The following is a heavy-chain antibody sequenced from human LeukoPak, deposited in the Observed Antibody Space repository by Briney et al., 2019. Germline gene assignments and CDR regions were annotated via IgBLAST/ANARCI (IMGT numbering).Heavy chain of an antibody. CDR2: IRGGGAVT. J-gene: IGHJ3*02. CDR1: GFTFYNYP. CDR3: AKCSASYYNDAFDI. Sequence: PGGSLRLSSAASGFTFYNYPMNWLRQAPGKGLKWLSYIRGGGAVTRYSDSVKGLFTISRDNSKNTLYLQMNHLRAEDTAIYYCAKCSASYYNDAFDIWGRGTMVTVSS. D-gene: IGHD3-10*02. V-gene: IGHV3-23*01.